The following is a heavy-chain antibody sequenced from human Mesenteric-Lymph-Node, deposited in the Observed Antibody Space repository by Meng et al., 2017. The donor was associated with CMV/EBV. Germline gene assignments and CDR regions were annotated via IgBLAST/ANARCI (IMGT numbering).Heavy chain of an antibody. CDR2: IQYDGSEN. Sequence: GESLKISCAASGFTFDDYAMHWVRQAPGKGLEWVAFIQYDGSENFYADSVKGRFTTSRDNSNNTLYLQMNSLRTEDTAVYYCATEREPREANDYWGQGTLVTVSS. CDR1: GFTFDDYA. CDR3: ATEREPREANDY. V-gene: IGHV3-30*02. J-gene: IGHJ4*02. D-gene: IGHD1-26*01.